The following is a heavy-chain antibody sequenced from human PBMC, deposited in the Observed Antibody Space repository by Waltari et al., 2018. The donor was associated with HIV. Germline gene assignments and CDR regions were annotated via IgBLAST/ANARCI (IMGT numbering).Heavy chain of an antibody. D-gene: IGHD2-15*01. V-gene: IGHV4-31*03. CDR3: ARGGPNYCSGGSCYLEPNWFDP. CDR2: IYYSGST. Sequence: QVQLQESGPGLVKPSQTLSLTCTVSGGSIRSGGYYWRWIRQHPGNGLEWIGYIYYSGSTYYNPSLKSRVTISVDTSKNQFSLKLSSVTAADTAVYYCARGGPNYCSGGSCYLEPNWFDPWGQGTLVTVSS. J-gene: IGHJ5*02. CDR1: GGSIRSGGYY.